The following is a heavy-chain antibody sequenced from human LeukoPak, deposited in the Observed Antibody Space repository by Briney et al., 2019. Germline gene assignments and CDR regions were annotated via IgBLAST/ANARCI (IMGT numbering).Heavy chain of an antibody. Sequence: SETLSLTCSVSGDSISSYYWSWTRQPPGKGLEWIGSIYYSGTTNYNPSLKSRVTISVDTSKDQFSLKLSSVTAADTAVYYCARVRQYCTNGVCFYTRFDYWGQGTLVTVSS. CDR1: GDSISSYY. J-gene: IGHJ4*02. V-gene: IGHV4-59*01. CDR3: ARVRQYCTNGVCFYTRFDY. D-gene: IGHD2-8*01. CDR2: IYYSGTT.